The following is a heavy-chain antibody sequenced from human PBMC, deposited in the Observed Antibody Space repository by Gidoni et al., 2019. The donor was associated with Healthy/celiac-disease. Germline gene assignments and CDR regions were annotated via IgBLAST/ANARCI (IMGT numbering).Heavy chain of an antibody. J-gene: IGHJ5*02. CDR3: AHKGLWCSTSCYNWFDP. D-gene: IGHD2-2*01. Sequence: QITLKESGPTLVKPTQTLTLTCTFSGFSLSTSGVGVGWIRQPPGKALEWLALIYWNDDKRYSPSLKSRLTITKDTSKNQVVLTMTNMDPVDTATYYCAHKGLWCSTSCYNWFDPWGQGTLVTVSS. V-gene: IGHV2-5*01. CDR2: IYWNDDK. CDR1: GFSLSTSGVG.